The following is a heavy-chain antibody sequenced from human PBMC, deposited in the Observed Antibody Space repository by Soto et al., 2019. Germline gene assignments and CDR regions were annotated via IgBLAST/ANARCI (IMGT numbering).Heavy chain of an antibody. CDR3: ACDLGYCRSGTCYREWFDP. J-gene: IGHJ5*02. Sequence: QVQLVQSGAEVKKPGASVKVSCKASGYTFTTHGISWVRQVPGQGLEWMGWVRGDNGHTNYAQSLQGRVTMTTDTSTNTAYMALRSLRSDDTAVYYCACDLGYCRSGTCYREWFDPWGQGTLVTVSS. D-gene: IGHD2-15*01. CDR2: VRGDNGHT. V-gene: IGHV1-18*01. CDR1: GYTFTTHG.